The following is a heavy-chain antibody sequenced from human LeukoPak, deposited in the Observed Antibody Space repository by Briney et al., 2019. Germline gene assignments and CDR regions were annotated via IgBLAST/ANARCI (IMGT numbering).Heavy chain of an antibody. CDR1: GGPISSGNW. J-gene: IGHJ3*02. V-gene: IGHV4-4*02. D-gene: IGHD1-14*01. Sequence: SGTLSLTCAVSGGPISSGNWWSWVRQPPGKGLGWIGEIYHSGSTNYNPSLESRVTISVDTSKNQFSLKLSSVTAADTAAYYCARTNQISETALDIWGQGTMVIVTS. CDR3: ARTNQISETALDI. CDR2: IYHSGST.